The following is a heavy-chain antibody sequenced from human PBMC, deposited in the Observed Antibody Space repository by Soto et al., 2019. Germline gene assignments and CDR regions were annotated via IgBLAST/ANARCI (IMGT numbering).Heavy chain of an antibody. CDR1: RHSIRSSRYY. D-gene: IGHD3-22*01. Sequence: SATLYLTFTINRHSIRSSRYYWGRIRQPPGKGLEWIGSFYYSGSTYYIPSLKSRVTISVDTSKNQFSLKLISVTAADTAVYYCARNPWGYDSSGYFYWGQG. CDR2: FYYSGST. J-gene: IGHJ4*02. CDR3: ARNPWGYDSSGYFY. V-gene: IGHV4-39*01.